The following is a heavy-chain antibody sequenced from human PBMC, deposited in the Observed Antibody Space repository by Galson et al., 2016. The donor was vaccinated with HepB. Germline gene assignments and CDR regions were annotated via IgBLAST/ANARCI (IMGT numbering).Heavy chain of an antibody. CDR3: ARVHKTYCTGDCPVDY. D-gene: IGHD2-8*02. CDR1: GYTFSDHY. CDR2: INPNSGVT. V-gene: IGHV1-2*02. J-gene: IGHJ4*02. Sequence: SVKVSCKASGYTFSDHYMNWVRQAPGQGLEWMGWINPNSGVTNSAQKFQGRVTMTRDTSINTAYMELSSLRSDDTAVYYCARVHKTYCTGDCPVDYWGRGTLVTVSS.